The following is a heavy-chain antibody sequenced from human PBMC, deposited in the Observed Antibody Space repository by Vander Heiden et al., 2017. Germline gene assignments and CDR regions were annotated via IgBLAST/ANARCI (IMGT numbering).Heavy chain of an antibody. Sequence: QVQLVQSGAEVKKPGASVKVSCQASGYTLPGYYMHWLRPAPGPGLEGMGWINPKSGDTNYAQKFQGRVTMTRDTYIGTAYMEVNRLKSDDTAVYYCARGPYTGRSNWFDPWGQGPLVTVSS. D-gene: IGHD5-12*01. J-gene: IGHJ5*01. V-gene: IGHV1-2*02. CDR1: GYTLPGYY. CDR2: INPKSGDT. CDR3: ARGPYTGRSNWFDP.